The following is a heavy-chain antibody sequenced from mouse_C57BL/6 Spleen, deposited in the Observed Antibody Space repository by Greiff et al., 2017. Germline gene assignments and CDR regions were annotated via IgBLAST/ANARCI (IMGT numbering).Heavy chain of an antibody. V-gene: IGHV1-52*01. CDR3: ARDYGSRHWYFDV. CDR1: GYTFTSYW. J-gene: IGHJ1*03. Sequence: VQLQQPGAELVRPGSSVKLSCKASGYTFTSYWMHWVKQRPIQGLEWIGNIDPSDSETHYNQKFKDKATLTVDKSSSTAYMQLSSLTSEDSAVYYCARDYGSRHWYFDVWGTGTTVTVSS. D-gene: IGHD1-1*01. CDR2: IDPSDSET.